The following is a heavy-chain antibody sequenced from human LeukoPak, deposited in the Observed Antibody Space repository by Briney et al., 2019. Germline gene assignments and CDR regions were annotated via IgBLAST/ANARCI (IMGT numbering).Heavy chain of an antibody. D-gene: IGHD5-24*01. CDR3: ARGDGYMTRD. Sequence: GGSLRLSCAASGFTVSNNYIHWVRQAPGKGLEWVSVINSGGDTYSADSVKGRFTISRDNSKNTLYLQMNSLRVEDTAVYYCARGDGYMTRDWGQGTLVTVSS. CDR2: INSGGDT. J-gene: IGHJ4*02. CDR1: GFTVSNNY. V-gene: IGHV3-66*01.